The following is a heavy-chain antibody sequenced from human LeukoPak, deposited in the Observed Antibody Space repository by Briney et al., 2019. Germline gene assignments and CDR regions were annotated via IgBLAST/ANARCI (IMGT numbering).Heavy chain of an antibody. Sequence: SETLSLTCTVSGGSISSYYWSWIRQPAGKGLEWIGRIYTSGSTNYNPSHKSRVTMSVDTSKNQFSLKLSSVTAADTAVYYCARDTPYSSSPYAFDIWGQGTMVTVSS. J-gene: IGHJ3*02. CDR2: IYTSGST. D-gene: IGHD6-6*01. CDR1: GGSISSYY. V-gene: IGHV4-4*07. CDR3: ARDTPYSSSPYAFDI.